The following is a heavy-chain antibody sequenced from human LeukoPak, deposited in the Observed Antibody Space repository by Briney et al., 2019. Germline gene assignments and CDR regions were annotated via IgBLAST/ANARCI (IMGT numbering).Heavy chain of an antibody. D-gene: IGHD6-19*01. CDR1: GYTLTELS. V-gene: IGHV1-24*01. CDR3: ARDEPPGIAVAGTCPN. CDR2: FDPKDDET. J-gene: IGHJ4*02. Sequence: ASVKVSCKVSGYTLTELSIHWVRQAPGKGLEWMGGFDPKDDETIYAQIFQDRVTMTEDTSTDTAYMELSSLRSEDTAVYYCARDEPPGIAVAGTCPNWGQGTLVTVSS.